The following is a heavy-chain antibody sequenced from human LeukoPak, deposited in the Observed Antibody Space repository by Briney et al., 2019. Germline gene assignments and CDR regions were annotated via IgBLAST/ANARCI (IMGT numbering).Heavy chain of an antibody. CDR1: GFTFSSYA. D-gene: IGHD3-16*02. J-gene: IGHJ4*02. V-gene: IGHV3-30*04. CDR3: ARAKCCLGELSLGNY. CDR2: ISYDGSNK. Sequence: GGSLRLSCAASGFTFSSYAMSGVRQAPGKGLEWVAVISYDGSNKYYADSVKGRFTISRDNSKNTLYLQMNSLRAEDTAVYYCARAKCCLGELSLGNYWGQGTLVTVSS.